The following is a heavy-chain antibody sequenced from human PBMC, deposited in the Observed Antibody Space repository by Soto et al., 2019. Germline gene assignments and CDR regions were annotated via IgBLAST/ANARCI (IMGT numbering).Heavy chain of an antibody. J-gene: IGHJ4*02. CDR3: ARAASVYTGSSGNDF. D-gene: IGHD6-6*01. V-gene: IGHV3-23*01. Sequence: VQLLASGGGLIQPGGSLRLSCAASGFTFSSYAISWVRQAPGKGLEWVSTINGRGARTYYADSVTGRFTISRDNSANTLSLQMNSLRAGATAFYYCARAASVYTGSSGNDFWGQGTLVTVAS. CDR1: GFTFSSYA. CDR2: INGRGART.